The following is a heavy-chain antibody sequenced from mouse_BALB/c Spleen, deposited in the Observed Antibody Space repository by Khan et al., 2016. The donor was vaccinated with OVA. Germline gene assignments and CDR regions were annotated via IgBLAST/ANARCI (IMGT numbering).Heavy chain of an antibody. D-gene: IGHD6-2*01. J-gene: IGHJ1*01. CDR1: GYTFTNYG. Sequence: QIQLVQSGPELMKPGETVKISCKASGYTFTNYGMNWVKQAPGKGLKWMGWINTYTGEPTYADDFKGRFVFSLDTSASTAYLQISNLKNEDMTTYFCARISSYWYSDVWGAGTTVTVSS. CDR3: ARISSYWYSDV. V-gene: IGHV9-1*02. CDR2: INTYTGEP.